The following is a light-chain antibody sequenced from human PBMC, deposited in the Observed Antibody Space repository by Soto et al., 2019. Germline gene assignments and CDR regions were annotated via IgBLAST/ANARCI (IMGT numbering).Light chain of an antibody. V-gene: IGKV1-39*01. Sequence: IQMTQSPSTLSASVGDRVTITCRAGQSISSWLAWYQQKPGKAPKLLIYAASSLQSGVPSRFSGSGSGTDFTLTISSLQPEDFATYYCQQSYSTSITFGQGTRLEIK. CDR2: AAS. CDR1: QSISSW. J-gene: IGKJ5*01. CDR3: QQSYSTSIT.